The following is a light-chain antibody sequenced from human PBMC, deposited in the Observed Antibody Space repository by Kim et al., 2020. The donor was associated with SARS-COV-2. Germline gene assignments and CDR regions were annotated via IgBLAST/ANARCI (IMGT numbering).Light chain of an antibody. Sequence: DIQMTQSPSTLSASVGDRVTITCRASQSINTWLAWYQQKPGKAPKPLIYKASNLESGVPSRFSGSGSGTEFTLTISSLQPDDFATYYCQKYNTYPITFGQGTRLEIK. CDR1: QSINTW. V-gene: IGKV1-5*03. J-gene: IGKJ5*01. CDR3: QKYNTYPIT. CDR2: KAS.